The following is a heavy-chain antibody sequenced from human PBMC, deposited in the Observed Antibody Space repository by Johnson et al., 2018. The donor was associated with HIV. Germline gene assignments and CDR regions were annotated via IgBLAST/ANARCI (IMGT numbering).Heavy chain of an antibody. CDR2: ISYDGSKK. J-gene: IGHJ3*02. CDR1: EFTFSNYA. CDR3: ARADITCSYDESTGYYYHDAFDI. V-gene: IGHV3-30*04. Sequence: QVQLVESGGGVVQPGKSLRIYCAVSEFTFSNYAMHWVRQAPGKGLEWVAVISYDGSKKYYADTVKGRFTISRDNSKNTLYLQMSSLRAEDTAVYYCARADITCSYDESTGYYYHDAFDIWGQGTMVTVSS. D-gene: IGHD3-22*01.